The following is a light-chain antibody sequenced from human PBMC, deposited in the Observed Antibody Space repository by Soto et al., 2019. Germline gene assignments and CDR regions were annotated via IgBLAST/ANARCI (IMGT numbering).Light chain of an antibody. Sequence: EIVLTQSPGTLSLSPGERATLSCRASQSVSISYLAWYQQKPGQAPRLLIYGASSRDTGIPDRFSGSGSGTDFTLTICRLEPEDFAVYYCQQYGSSPLTFGGGPKVEIK. V-gene: IGKV3-20*01. CDR3: QQYGSSPLT. CDR1: QSVSISY. CDR2: GAS. J-gene: IGKJ4*01.